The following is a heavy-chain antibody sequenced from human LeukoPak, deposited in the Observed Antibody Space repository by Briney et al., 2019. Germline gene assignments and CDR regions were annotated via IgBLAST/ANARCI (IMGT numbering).Heavy chain of an antibody. J-gene: IGHJ6*04. Sequence: GGSLRLSCTASGFTFGDYAMTWVRQAPGKGLEWVGFIASETYGGTAEYAASVKGRFTISRDNAKNSLYLQMNSLRAEDTAVYYCAELGITMIGGVWGKGTTVTISS. D-gene: IGHD3-10*02. V-gene: IGHV3-49*04. CDR1: GFTFGDYA. CDR3: AELGITMIGGV. CDR2: IASETYGGTA.